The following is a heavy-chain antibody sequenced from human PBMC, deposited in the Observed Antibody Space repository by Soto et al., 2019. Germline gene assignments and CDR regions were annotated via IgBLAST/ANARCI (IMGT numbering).Heavy chain of an antibody. D-gene: IGHD3-10*01. Sequence: HVQLVQSGSDVKKAGSSVKVSCKASGDTFNFYTINWVRQAPGLGLEWMGRFNPILSMSNYAQKFEGRVTITADKSTNTAYMELSRLRVEDTAMYYCVTSYGSGYRAFDFWGQGALVTVSS. CDR1: GDTFNFYT. CDR3: VTSYGSGYRAFDF. CDR2: FNPILSMS. J-gene: IGHJ4*02. V-gene: IGHV1-69*02.